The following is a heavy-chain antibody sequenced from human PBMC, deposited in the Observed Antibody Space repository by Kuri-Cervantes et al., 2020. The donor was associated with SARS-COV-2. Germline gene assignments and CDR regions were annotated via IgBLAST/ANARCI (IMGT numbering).Heavy chain of an antibody. D-gene: IGHD4-11*01. CDR2: INPNSGGT. CDR3: ARDFQSKSGYYYYGMDV. V-gene: IGHV1-2*02. J-gene: IGHJ6*02. CDR1: GYTFTGYY. Sequence: ASVKVSCKASGYTFTGYYMHWVRQAPGQGLEWMGWINPNSGGTNYAQKFQGRVTMTRDTSISTAYMELSRLRSDDTAVYYCARDFQSKSGYYYYGMDVCGQGTTVTVSS.